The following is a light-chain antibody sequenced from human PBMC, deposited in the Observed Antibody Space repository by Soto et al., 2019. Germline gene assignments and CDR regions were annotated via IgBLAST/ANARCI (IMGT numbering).Light chain of an antibody. CDR2: EDI. Sequence: QSALTQPASVSGCPGQSITISCTGTSSGVGSYNLVSWYQQHPGKAPKLMIYEDIKRPSGVSNRFSGSKSGNTASLTISGLQAEDEADYYCCSYAGSSTYVFGTGTKVTVL. CDR1: SSGVGSYNL. V-gene: IGLV2-23*01. J-gene: IGLJ1*01. CDR3: CSYAGSSTYV.